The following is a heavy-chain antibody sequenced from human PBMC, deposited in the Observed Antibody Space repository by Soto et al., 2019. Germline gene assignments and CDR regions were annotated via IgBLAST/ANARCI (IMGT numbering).Heavy chain of an antibody. J-gene: IGHJ5*02. CDR1: GGSINSSSYF. V-gene: IGHV4-39*01. CDR3: ARHYSSGSRNWFDP. Sequence: QLQLQESGPGLVKPSETLSLTCSVSGGSINSSSYFWGWVRQPPGKGLEWIGSIYYSGSTYYNPSLRSRVTISVDTSKNQFSLKLSSVTAADTAVFYCARHYSSGSRNWFDPWGLGTLVTVSS. D-gene: IGHD6-19*01. CDR2: IYYSGST.